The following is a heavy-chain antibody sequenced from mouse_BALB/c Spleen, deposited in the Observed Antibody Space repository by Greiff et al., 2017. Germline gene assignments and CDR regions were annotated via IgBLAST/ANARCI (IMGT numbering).Heavy chain of an antibody. CDR1: GYTFTSYW. CDR3: ARGGGKSLYAMDY. Sequence: VQLQQSGAELARPGASVKLSCKASGYTFTSYWMQWVKQRPGQGLEWIGAIYPGDGDTRYTQKFKGKATLTADKSSSTAYMQLSSLASEDSAVYYCARGGGKSLYAMDYWGQGTSVTVSS. V-gene: IGHV1-87*01. CDR2: IYPGDGDT. J-gene: IGHJ4*01. D-gene: IGHD1-1*02.